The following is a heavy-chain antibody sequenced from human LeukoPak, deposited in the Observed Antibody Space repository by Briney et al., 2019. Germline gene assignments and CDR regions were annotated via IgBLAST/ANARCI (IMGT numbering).Heavy chain of an antibody. CDR2: ISGSGGDT. J-gene: IGHJ4*02. V-gene: IGHV3-23*01. Sequence: GGSLRLSCAASGFNFNYYAMKWVRQAPGKGLEWVSGISGSGGDTYYADSVKGRFTISRDNSKITLYLQMNSLRAEDTAVYYCAKGIDVLTAYLDYWGQGTLVTVSS. CDR3: AKGIDVLTAYLDY. D-gene: IGHD3-9*01. CDR1: GFNFNYYA.